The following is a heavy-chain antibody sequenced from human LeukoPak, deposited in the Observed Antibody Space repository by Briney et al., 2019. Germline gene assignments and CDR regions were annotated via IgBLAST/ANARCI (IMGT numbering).Heavy chain of an antibody. Sequence: PSETLSLTCTVSGGSMSRYYWSWIRQPPGKGLEWIGYIYYSGSTSYNPSLKSRVTVSVDTSKSQFSLKLSSVTAADTAVYYCAVRVPYYDFGGAFDIWGQGTMVTVSS. V-gene: IGHV4-59*01. CDR3: AVRVPYYDFGGAFDI. CDR1: GGSMSRYY. D-gene: IGHD3-3*01. J-gene: IGHJ3*02. CDR2: IYYSGST.